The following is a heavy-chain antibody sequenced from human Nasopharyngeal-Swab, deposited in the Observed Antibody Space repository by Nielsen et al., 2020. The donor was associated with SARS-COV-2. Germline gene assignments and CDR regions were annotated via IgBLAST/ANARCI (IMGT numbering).Heavy chain of an antibody. V-gene: IGHV3-15*07. Sequence: GSLRLSCAASGFTFSNAWMNWVRQAPGKGLEWVGRIKSKTDGGTTDYAAPVKGRFTISRDDSKNTLYLQMNSLKTEDTAVYYCTTGDSGSYYAYYYYYMDVWGKGTTVTVSS. J-gene: IGHJ6*03. CDR1: GFTFSNAW. CDR3: TTGDSGSYYAYYYYYMDV. CDR2: IKSKTDGGTT. D-gene: IGHD1-26*01.